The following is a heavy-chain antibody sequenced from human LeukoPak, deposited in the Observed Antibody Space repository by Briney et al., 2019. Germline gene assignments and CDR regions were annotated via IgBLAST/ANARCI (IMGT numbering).Heavy chain of an antibody. CDR2: IYSGGST. CDR1: GFTVSSNY. CDR3: ARDPVINYGDCRDYGMDV. V-gene: IGHV3-66*01. J-gene: IGHJ6*02. Sequence: PGGSLRLSCAASGFTVSSNYMSWVRQAPGKGLEWGSVIYSGGSTYYADSVKGRFTISRDNSKNTLYLQMNSLRAEDTAVYYCARDPVINYGDCRDYGMDVWGQGTTVTVSS. D-gene: IGHD4-17*01.